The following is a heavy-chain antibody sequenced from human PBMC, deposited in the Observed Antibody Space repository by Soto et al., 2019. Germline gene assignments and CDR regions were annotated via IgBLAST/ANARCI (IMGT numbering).Heavy chain of an antibody. J-gene: IGHJ5*02. CDR3: ARVPDR. Sequence: QLQLQESGPGLVKPSQTLSPTCAVSGGSIRRGGYSWGWIRQPPGKGLEWIGYIYHSGSTYYNPSLKSRVTISVDRSKNQFSLKLSSVTAADTAVYYCARVPDRWGQGTLVTVSS. CDR2: IYHSGST. CDR1: GGSIRRGGYS. D-gene: IGHD2-2*01. V-gene: IGHV4-30-2*01.